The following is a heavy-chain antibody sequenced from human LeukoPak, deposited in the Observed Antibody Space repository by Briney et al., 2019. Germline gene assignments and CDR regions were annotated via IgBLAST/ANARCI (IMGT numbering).Heavy chain of an antibody. Sequence: SVKASCKASGGTFSSYTISWVRQAPGQGLEWMGRIIPILGIANYAQKFQGRVTITADKSTSTAYMELSSLRSEDTAVYYCAREDCSGGSCYSPGRHFDYWGQGTLVTVSS. J-gene: IGHJ4*02. D-gene: IGHD2-15*01. V-gene: IGHV1-69*04. CDR2: IIPILGIA. CDR3: AREDCSGGSCYSPGRHFDY. CDR1: GGTFSSYT.